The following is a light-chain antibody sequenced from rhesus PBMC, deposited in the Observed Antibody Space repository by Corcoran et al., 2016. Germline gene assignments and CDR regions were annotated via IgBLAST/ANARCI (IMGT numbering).Light chain of an antibody. CDR2: GNT. V-gene: IGLV3S11*01. Sequence: SSGLTQEPALSVALGHTVRMTCQGDSLKTYYASWCQQKPGQVPVLVIYGNTNRPSGIPGRFSGSWSGNTGSLTITGAQVEDEADYYCGSWDNSGNHYIFGAGTRLTVL. J-gene: IGLJ1*01. CDR3: GSWDNSGNHYI. CDR1: SLKTYY.